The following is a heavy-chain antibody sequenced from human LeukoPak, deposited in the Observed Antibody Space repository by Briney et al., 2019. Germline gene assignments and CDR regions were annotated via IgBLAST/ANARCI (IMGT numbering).Heavy chain of an antibody. D-gene: IGHD3-10*01. CDR2: ISSSSSYI. V-gene: IGHV3-21*05. Sequence: GGSLRLSCAAAGLPFTRYAMSWVRQAPGKGLEWLSYISSSSSYIYYVDSVKGRFTISRDNAKNSLYLQMNSLRAEDTAVYYCARAQRVLLWFGEGGQGTLVTVSS. CDR3: ARAQRVLLWFGE. CDR1: GLPFTRYA. J-gene: IGHJ4*02.